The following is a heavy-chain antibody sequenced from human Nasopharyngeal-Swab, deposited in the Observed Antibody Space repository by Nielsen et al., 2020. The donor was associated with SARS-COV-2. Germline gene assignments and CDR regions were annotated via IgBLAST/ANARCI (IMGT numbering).Heavy chain of an antibody. J-gene: IGHJ3*02. CDR1: GFTLSSNS. CDR3: ARESVVTGMDDATDI. D-gene: IGHD2-21*02. CDR2: ISTSSSYL. V-gene: IGHV3-21*01. Sequence: GGSLRLSCAASGFTLSSNSMNWVRQAPGKGLEWVSSISTSSSYLYYADSVKGRFTISRDNPKNSLYLQMNSLRAEDTAVYYCARESVVTGMDDATDIWGQGTMVTVS.